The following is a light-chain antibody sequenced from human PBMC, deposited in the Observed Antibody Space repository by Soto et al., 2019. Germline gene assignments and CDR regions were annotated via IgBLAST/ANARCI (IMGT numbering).Light chain of an antibody. J-gene: IGKJ1*01. CDR3: QQYNNWPRT. CDR2: GAS. CDR1: QSVNTN. Sequence: EIVMTQSPATPSVSPGERAPLSCRASQSVNTNVAWYQQEPGQAPRLLIYGASTRATGIPARFSGSVSGTEFALTISSLQSEDFAVYYCQQYNNWPRTFGQGTKV. V-gene: IGKV3D-15*01.